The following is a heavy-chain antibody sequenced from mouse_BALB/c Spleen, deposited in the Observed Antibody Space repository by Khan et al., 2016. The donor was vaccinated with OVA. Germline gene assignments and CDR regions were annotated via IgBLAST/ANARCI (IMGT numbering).Heavy chain of an antibody. CDR2: INPSNGRT. D-gene: IGHD2-14*01. J-gene: IGHJ4*01. V-gene: IGHV1S81*02. Sequence: QVQLKQSGAELVKPGASVKLSCKASGYTFTSYWMHWVKQRPGQGLEWIGEINPSNGRTNYNEKFKSKATLTVDKSSSTAYMQLTSLTSEDSAVYYCARFPYYRYVEGYYVMDYWGQGTSVTVSS. CDR3: ARFPYYRYVEGYYVMDY. CDR1: GYTFTSYW.